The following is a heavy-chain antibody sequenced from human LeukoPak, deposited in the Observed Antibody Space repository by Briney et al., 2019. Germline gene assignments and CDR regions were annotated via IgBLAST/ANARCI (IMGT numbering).Heavy chain of an antibody. D-gene: IGHD6-25*01. CDR2: ISAYNGNT. V-gene: IGHV1-18*04. CDR1: GYTFTDYY. J-gene: IGHJ5*02. Sequence: ASVKVSCKASGYTFTDYYMHWVRHAPGQGLEWMGWISAYNGNTNYAQNLQGRVTMTTDTSTSIAYMELRSLGSDDTAVYYCARVSIAANWFDPWGQGTLVTVSS. CDR3: ARVSIAANWFDP.